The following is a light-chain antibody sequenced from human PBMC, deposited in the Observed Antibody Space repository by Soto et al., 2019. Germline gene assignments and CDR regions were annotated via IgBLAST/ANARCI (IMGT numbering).Light chain of an antibody. CDR3: QTWGTGIRV. V-gene: IGLV4-69*01. CDR1: SGHSSYA. Sequence: QPVLTQSPSAAASLGASVKLTYTLSSGHSSYAIAWHQQQPEKGPRYLMKLNSDGSHSKGDGIPDRFSGSSSGAERYLTIYSLQSEDEADYSCQTWGTGIRVFGGGTKLTVL. CDR2: LNSDGSH. J-gene: IGLJ2*01.